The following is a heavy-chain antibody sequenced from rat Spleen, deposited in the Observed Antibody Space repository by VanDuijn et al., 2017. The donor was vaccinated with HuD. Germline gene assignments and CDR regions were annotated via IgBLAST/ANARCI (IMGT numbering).Heavy chain of an antibody. J-gene: IGHJ4*01. CDR3: TRCWDA. D-gene: IGHD1-12*01. Sequence: EVQLVESGGGLVQPGGSLKLSCAASGFTFSDYFMAWVRQAPTKGLEWVASISYDGGGTYYRDSVKGRFTISRDNAKSTLYLQMDSLRSEDTATYYCTRCWDAWGQGASVTVSS. V-gene: IGHV5-20*01. CDR2: ISYDGGGT. CDR1: GFTFSDYF.